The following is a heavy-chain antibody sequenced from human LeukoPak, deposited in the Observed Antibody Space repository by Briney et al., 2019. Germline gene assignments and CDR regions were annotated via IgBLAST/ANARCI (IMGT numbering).Heavy chain of an antibody. J-gene: IGHJ4*02. Sequence: SQTLSLTCAISGDSVSSNSAAWNWIRQSPSRGLEWLGRTYYKSKWYNDYAVSVKSRITIKPDTSKNQSSLQLNSVTPEDTAVYYCARDSLLWFGELLSVFDYWGQGTLVTVSS. V-gene: IGHV6-1*01. CDR2: TYYKSKWYN. CDR1: GDSVSSNSAA. CDR3: ARDSLLWFGELLSVFDY. D-gene: IGHD3-10*01.